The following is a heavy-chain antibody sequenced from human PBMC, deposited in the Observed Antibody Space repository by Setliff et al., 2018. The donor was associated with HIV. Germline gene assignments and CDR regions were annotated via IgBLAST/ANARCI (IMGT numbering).Heavy chain of an antibody. V-gene: IGHV4-39*01. CDR1: GGSIRSSSFY. CDR2: IYYSGST. CDR3: ARHAIVDTAGRGFDY. Sequence: KASETLSLTCTVSGGSIRSSSFYWGWIRQPPGKGLEWIGSIYYSGSTYYNSSLKGRVTISVDTSKNQFSLKLSSVTATDTAVYYCARHAIVDTAGRGFDYWGQGTLVTVSS. J-gene: IGHJ4*02. D-gene: IGHD5-18*01.